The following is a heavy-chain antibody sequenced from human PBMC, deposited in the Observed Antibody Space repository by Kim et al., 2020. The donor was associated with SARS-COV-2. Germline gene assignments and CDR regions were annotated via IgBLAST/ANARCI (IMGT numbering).Heavy chain of an antibody. Sequence: SETLSLTCTVSGGSISSSSYYWGWIRQPPGKGLEWIGSIYYSGSTYYNPSLKSRVTISVDTSKNQFSLKLSSVTAADTAVYYCARHSLRFLEWANWFDPWGQGTLGTASS. CDR3: ARHSLRFLEWANWFDP. V-gene: IGHV4-39*01. D-gene: IGHD3-3*01. CDR2: IYYSGST. J-gene: IGHJ5*02. CDR1: GGSISSSSYY.